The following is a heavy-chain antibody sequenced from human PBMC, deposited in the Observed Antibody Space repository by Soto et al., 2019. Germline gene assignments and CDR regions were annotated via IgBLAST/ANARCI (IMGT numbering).Heavy chain of an antibody. CDR3: AKGQWLEGGVFAP. V-gene: IGHV3-23*01. CDR1: GFTFSTHA. J-gene: IGHJ5*02. CDR2: IRGGGIPK. Sequence: EVQLLESGGGLVQPGGSLRLSCAASGFTFSTHAMNWVRQAPGKGLEWVSRIRGGGIPKYYADSVNGRFTISRDNSKNTLYLQMNSLRDDDTAVYYCAKGQWLEGGVFAPWGQGTLVTVSS. D-gene: IGHD6-19*01.